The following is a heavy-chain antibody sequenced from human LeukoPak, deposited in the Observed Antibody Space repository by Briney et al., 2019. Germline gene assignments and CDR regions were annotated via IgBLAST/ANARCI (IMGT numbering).Heavy chain of an antibody. CDR1: GFTFSSYE. CDR3: ATHSGYSSSWYAFDI. J-gene: IGHJ3*02. Sequence: GGSLRLSCAASGFTFSSYEMNWVRQAPGKGLEWVSYISSSGSTIYYADSVKGRFTISRDNAKNSLYLQMNSLRAEDTAVYYCATHSGYSSSWYAFDIWGQGTMVTVSS. V-gene: IGHV3-48*03. D-gene: IGHD6-13*01. CDR2: ISSSGSTI.